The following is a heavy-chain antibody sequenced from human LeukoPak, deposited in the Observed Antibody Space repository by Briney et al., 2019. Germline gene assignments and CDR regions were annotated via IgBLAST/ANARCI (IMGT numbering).Heavy chain of an antibody. Sequence: SVKVSCKASGYTFTSYDINWVRQATGQGLEWMGGIIPIFGTANYAQKFQGRVTITADKSTSTAYMELSSLRSEDTAVYYCARGRYGDYEYYFDYWGQGTLVTVSS. CDR2: IIPIFGTA. V-gene: IGHV1-69*06. CDR1: GYTFTSYD. J-gene: IGHJ4*02. D-gene: IGHD4-17*01. CDR3: ARGRYGDYEYYFDY.